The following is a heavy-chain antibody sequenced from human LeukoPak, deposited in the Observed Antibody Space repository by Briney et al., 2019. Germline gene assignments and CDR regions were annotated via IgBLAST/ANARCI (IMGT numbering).Heavy chain of an antibody. CDR2: INYSGNT. Sequence: SETLSLTCTVSGGSISNYYWSWIRQPPGKGLEWIAYINYSGNTDYNPSLKSRVTISVDTSKNHFSLKLNSVTAADTAVYYCARLNVLNNSVLHHFDRWGQGTLVTVSS. CDR3: ARLNVLNNSVLHHFDR. CDR1: GGSISNYY. V-gene: IGHV4-59*08. J-gene: IGHJ4*02. D-gene: IGHD1/OR15-1a*01.